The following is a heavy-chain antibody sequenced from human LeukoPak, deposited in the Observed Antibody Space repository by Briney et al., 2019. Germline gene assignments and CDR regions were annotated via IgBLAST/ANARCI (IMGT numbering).Heavy chain of an antibody. CDR1: GGSISSYY. Sequence: SETLSLTCTVSGGSISSYYWSWIRQPPGKGLEWIGEINHSGSTNYNPSLKSRVTISVDTSKNQFSLKLSSVTAADTAVYYCARSKPTEHWGQGTLVTVSS. CDR3: ARSKPTEH. V-gene: IGHV4-34*01. J-gene: IGHJ1*01. D-gene: IGHD4-11*01. CDR2: INHSGST.